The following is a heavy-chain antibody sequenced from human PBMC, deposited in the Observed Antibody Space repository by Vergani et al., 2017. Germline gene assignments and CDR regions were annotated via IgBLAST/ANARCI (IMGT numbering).Heavy chain of an antibody. J-gene: IGHJ6*02. CDR2: ISPGASTV. CDR1: GFKFSDHY. D-gene: IGHD1-1*01. Sequence: LEESGGGSVKPGGSLRLSCAASGFKFSDHYMSWIRQAPGKGLEWVSQISPGASTVSYIDSVTGRFTVSRDNDNNSLTLDMTTLRVEDTAVYYCAKNPGISTTRHYYAMDVWGQGTTVTVSS. CDR3: AKNPGISTTRHYYAMDV. V-gene: IGHV3-11*04.